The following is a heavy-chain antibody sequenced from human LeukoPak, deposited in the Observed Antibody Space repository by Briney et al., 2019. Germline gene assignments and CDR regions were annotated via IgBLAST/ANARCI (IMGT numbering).Heavy chain of an antibody. V-gene: IGHV4-4*07. D-gene: IGHD1-26*01. CDR1: GCSITNCC. Sequence: PSETLSLTCTVSGCSITNCCWGWIRQPAGRGLDWIARISSTGNTAYSPSLQSRVTMSVDTSKNQFSLKLNSVTAADTAVYYCARVPPSYSDSSKIYYYYYVDVWGKGTPVTVSS. J-gene: IGHJ6*03. CDR3: ARVPPSYSDSSKIYYYYYVDV. CDR2: ISSTGNT.